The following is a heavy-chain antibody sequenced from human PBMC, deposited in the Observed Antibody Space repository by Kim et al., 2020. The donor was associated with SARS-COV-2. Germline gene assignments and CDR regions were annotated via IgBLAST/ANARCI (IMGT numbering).Heavy chain of an antibody. CDR3: ARGDDSSGYYPLGY. J-gene: IGHJ4*02. Sequence: SETLSLTCTVSGGSISSSSYYWGWIRQPPGKGLEWIGSIYYSGSTYYNPSLKSRATISVDTSKNQFSLKLSSVTAADTAVYYCARGDDSSGYYPLGYWGQGTLDTISS. CDR2: IYYSGST. D-gene: IGHD3-22*01. V-gene: IGHV4-39*07. CDR1: GGSISSSSYY.